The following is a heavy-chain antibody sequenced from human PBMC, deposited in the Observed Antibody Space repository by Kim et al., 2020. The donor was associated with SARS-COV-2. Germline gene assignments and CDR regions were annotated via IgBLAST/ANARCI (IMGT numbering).Heavy chain of an antibody. J-gene: IGHJ4*02. CDR3: ARGPTVTTAFDY. Sequence: YNADSGQGRFTISRDNSTNTLYLQMNGLRAEDTAVYYCARGPTVTTAFDYWGQGTLVTVSS. V-gene: IGHV3-53*01. D-gene: IGHD4-17*01.